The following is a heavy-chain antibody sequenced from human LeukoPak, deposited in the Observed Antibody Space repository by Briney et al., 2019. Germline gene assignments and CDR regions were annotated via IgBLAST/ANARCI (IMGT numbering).Heavy chain of an antibody. J-gene: IGHJ4*02. CDR2: INTNTGNP. Sequence: GASVKVSCKASGYTFTSYTVNWVRQAPGQGLEWMGWINTNTGNPTYAPAFRGRFAFSLDTSVSTAYLQISSLKAEDTAIYYCARGSLAVNNILRYFDWLQDWGQGTLVTVSS. CDR1: GYTFTSYT. CDR3: ARGSLAVNNILRYFDWLQD. D-gene: IGHD3-9*01. V-gene: IGHV7-4-1*02.